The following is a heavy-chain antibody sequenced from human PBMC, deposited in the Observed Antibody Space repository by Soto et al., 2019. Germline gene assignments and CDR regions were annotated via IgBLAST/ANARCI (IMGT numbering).Heavy chain of an antibody. V-gene: IGHV1-18*04. CDR1: GYTFTSYS. CDR2: ISAYNGNT. CDR3: ARDAPPADY. Sequence: QVQLVHSGAEVKKPGASVKVSCKASGYTFTSYSIIWVRQAPGQGLEWMGWISAYNGNTNYAQMLQGRVTMTTDTSTNTAYMELRRLRSDDTAVYYCARDAPPADYWGQGTLVPVSS. J-gene: IGHJ4*02.